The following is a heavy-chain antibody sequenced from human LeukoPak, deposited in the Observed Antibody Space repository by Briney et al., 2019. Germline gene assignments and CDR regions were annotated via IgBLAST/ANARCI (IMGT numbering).Heavy chain of an antibody. V-gene: IGHV5-51*01. CDR3: ARHDLGGSYLDF. J-gene: IGHJ4*02. CDR2: IYPTDSDT. Sequence: GESLKISCKGSGYSFTNYWIGWVRQMPGKGLEWMGIIYPTDSDTRYRPSFQGQVTMSVDRSTNTAYLQWSSLKASDTAMYYCARHDLGGSYLDFWGQGTLVTVSS. CDR1: GYSFTNYW. D-gene: IGHD1-26*01.